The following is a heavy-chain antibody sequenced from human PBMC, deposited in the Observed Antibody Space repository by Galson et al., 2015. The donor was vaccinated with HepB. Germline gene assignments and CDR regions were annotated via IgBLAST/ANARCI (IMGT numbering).Heavy chain of an antibody. CDR2: ISGSGGST. CDR3: AKTVSGPRRGFNY. V-gene: IGHV3-23*01. Sequence: SLRLSCAASGSTFSSYAMSWVRQAPGKGLEWVSAISGSGGSTYYADSVKGRFTISRDNSKNTLYLQMSSLRAEDTAVYYCAKTVSGPRRGFNYWGKGTLVTVSS. J-gene: IGHJ4*02. D-gene: IGHD3-22*01. CDR1: GSTFSSYA.